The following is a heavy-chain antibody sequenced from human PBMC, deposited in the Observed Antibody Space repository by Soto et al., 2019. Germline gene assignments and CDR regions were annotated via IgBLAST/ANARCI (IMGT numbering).Heavy chain of an antibody. CDR1: GYAFTTYG. CDR2: ISAHNGNT. J-gene: IGHJ4*02. D-gene: IGHD1-1*01. V-gene: IGHV1-18*01. Sequence: QVHLVQSGAEVKKPGASVKVSCKGSGYAFTTYGITWVRQAPGQGLEWMGWISAHNGNTNYAQKLQGRVTVTRDTSTSTAYMELRSLRSDDTAVHYCARGGYGDYWGQGALITVSS. CDR3: ARGGYGDY.